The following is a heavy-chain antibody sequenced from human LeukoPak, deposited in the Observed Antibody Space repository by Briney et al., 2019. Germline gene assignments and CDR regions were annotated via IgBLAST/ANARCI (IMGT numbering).Heavy chain of an antibody. V-gene: IGHV3-30-3*01. Sequence: PGGSLSLSCAASGFTFSSYAMHWVRQAPGKGLEWVAVISYDGSNKYYADSVKGRFTISRDNSKNTLYLQMNSLRAEDTAVYYCARHLSTPHDFDWLRSVVGGLDYWGQGTLVTVSS. J-gene: IGHJ4*02. CDR1: GFTFSSYA. CDR3: ARHLSTPHDFDWLRSVVGGLDY. CDR2: ISYDGSNK. D-gene: IGHD3-9*01.